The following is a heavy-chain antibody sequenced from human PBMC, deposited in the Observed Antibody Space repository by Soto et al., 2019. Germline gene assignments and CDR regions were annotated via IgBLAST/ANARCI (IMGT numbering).Heavy chain of an antibody. CDR2: INHSGST. CDR3: ARNPCGGSGGSCYSGGYYYYYYGMDV. D-gene: IGHD2-15*01. Sequence: SETLSLTCAVYGGSFSGYYWNWIRQPPGKGLEWIGEINHSGSTNYNPSLESRVTISVDTSKNQFSLKLSSVTAADTAVYYCARNPCGGSGGSCYSGGYYYYYYGMDVWGQGTTVT. J-gene: IGHJ6*02. V-gene: IGHV4-34*01. CDR1: GGSFSGYY.